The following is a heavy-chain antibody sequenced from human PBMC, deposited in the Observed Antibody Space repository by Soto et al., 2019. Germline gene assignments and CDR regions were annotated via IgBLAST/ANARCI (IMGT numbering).Heavy chain of an antibody. D-gene: IGHD3-16*01. CDR1: GGTFSRHT. J-gene: IGHJ4*02. Sequence: QVQQVQSGTEMRKPGSSVRVSCKASGGTFSRHTISWVRQAPGQGLEWMGGIIPMFGTSNYAQKFQGRVTITADESTSTVYMELRSLRSEDSAIYYCARGWGYETTDYYYAFWGQGTLLIVSS. CDR3: ARGWGYETTDYYYAF. V-gene: IGHV1-69*01. CDR2: IIPMFGTS.